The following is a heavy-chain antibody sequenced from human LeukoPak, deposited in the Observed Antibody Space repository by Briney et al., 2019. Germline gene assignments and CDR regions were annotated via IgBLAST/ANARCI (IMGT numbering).Heavy chain of an antibody. CDR1: GGSISSSSYY. J-gene: IGHJ6*02. CDR3: ATPQDSSGYFPYYYGMDV. Sequence: SETLSLTCTVPGGSISSSSYYWGWVRQPPGRGLEWIGSSYYSGSTYYNPSLKSRVTISVDTSKNQFSLKLSSVTAADTAVYYCATPQDSSGYFPYYYGMDVWGQGTTVTVSS. CDR2: SYYSGST. V-gene: IGHV4-39*01. D-gene: IGHD3-22*01.